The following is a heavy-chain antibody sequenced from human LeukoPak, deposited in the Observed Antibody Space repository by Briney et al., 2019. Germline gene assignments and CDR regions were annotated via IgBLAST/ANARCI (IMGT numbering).Heavy chain of an antibody. D-gene: IGHD1-26*01. CDR1: GYTFTGYY. V-gene: IGHV1-2*02. CDR2: INPNSGGT. CDR3: ARPAHGTLGGFAY. Sequence: ASVKVSCKASGYTFTGYYMHWVRQAPGQGLEWMGWINPNSGGTNYAQKFQGRVTMPRDTSLSTAYMALSRLRSDDTAVYYCARPAHGTLGGFAYWGQGTLVTVSS. J-gene: IGHJ4*02.